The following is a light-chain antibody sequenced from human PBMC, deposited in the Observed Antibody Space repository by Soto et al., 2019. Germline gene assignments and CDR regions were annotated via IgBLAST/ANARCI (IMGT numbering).Light chain of an antibody. CDR2: NSY. CDR1: SSNIGSKT. Sequence: QSVLTQPPSASGTPGQRVTISCSGSSSNIGSKTVNWYQQLPGTVPKLIIYNSYQRPSGVPDRFSGSKSGTSASLAISRLQSEDEADYYCAAWDASLNGYVFGTGTKVTVL. V-gene: IGLV1-44*01. J-gene: IGLJ1*01. CDR3: AAWDASLNGYV.